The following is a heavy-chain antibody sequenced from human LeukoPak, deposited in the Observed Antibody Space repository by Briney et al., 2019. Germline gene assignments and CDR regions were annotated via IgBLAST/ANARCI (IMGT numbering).Heavy chain of an antibody. CDR3: ARHYYGSGSYSGWFDP. CDR2: IYPGDSDT. Sequence: GESLKISCKGSGYSFTSYWIGWVRQMPGKGLEWMGIIYPGDSDTRYSPSFQGQVTISADKSISTAHLQWRSLKASGTAMYYCARHYYGSGSYSGWFDPWGQGTLVTVSS. V-gene: IGHV5-51*01. D-gene: IGHD3-10*01. J-gene: IGHJ5*02. CDR1: GYSFTSYW.